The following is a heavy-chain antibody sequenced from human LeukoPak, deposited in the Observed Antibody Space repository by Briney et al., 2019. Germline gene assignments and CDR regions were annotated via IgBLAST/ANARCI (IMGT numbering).Heavy chain of an antibody. J-gene: IGHJ2*01. D-gene: IGHD3-9*01. CDR3: ARAYLHYDILTGYYNYWYFDL. Sequence: PSETLSLTCAVYGGSFSGYYWSWIRQPPGKGLEWIGSIYHSGNTYYNPSLKSRVTISVDTSKNQFSLKLNSVTAADTAVYYCARAYLHYDILTGYYNYWYFDLWGRGTLVTVSS. CDR1: GGSFSGYY. V-gene: IGHV4-34*01. CDR2: IYHSGNT.